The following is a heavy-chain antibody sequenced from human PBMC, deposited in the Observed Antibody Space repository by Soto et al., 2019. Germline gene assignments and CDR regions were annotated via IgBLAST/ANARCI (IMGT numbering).Heavy chain of an antibody. CDR2: IIPIFGTA. J-gene: IGHJ6*02. CDR3: ARDTRPGGMTTFAGYGMDV. Sequence: QVQLVQSGAEVKKPGSSVKVSCKASGGTFSSYAISWVRQAPGQGLEWMGGIIPIFGTANYAQKFQGRVTITADESTSTAYMELSSLRSEDTAVYYCARDTRPGGMTTFAGYGMDVWGQGTTVTVSS. D-gene: IGHD4-17*01. CDR1: GGTFSSYA. V-gene: IGHV1-69*01.